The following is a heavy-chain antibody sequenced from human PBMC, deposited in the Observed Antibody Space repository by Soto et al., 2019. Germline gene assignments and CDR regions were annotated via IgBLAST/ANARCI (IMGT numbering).Heavy chain of an antibody. CDR2: ISTDKGNT. V-gene: IGHV1-18*01. CDR3: ASRSPEFDY. Sequence: QVQLVQSGPEVKKPGASVKVSCKTSGYTFTNFGISWVRQAPGQKLEWMGWISTDKGNTNYAQQFPGRVTMTTDTSTSTAYMELRSLRSEDTALYYCASRSPEFDYVGQGPLVTVSS. CDR1: GYTFTNFG. J-gene: IGHJ4*02.